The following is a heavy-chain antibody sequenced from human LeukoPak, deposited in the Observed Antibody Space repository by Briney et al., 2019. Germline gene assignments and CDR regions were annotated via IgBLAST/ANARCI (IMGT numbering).Heavy chain of an antibody. J-gene: IGHJ4*02. Sequence: PSETLSLTCTVSGVSIGNSYWSWIRQSPGKGLEWSGYIYDSGSTTYNPSLKSRVSISVDTSKNQFSLNLNSVTAADTAVYYCARYSYGSSYAFDYWGQGTLVTVSS. CDR3: ARYSYGSSYAFDY. D-gene: IGHD5-18*01. CDR2: IYDSGST. CDR1: GVSIGNSY. V-gene: IGHV4-59*01.